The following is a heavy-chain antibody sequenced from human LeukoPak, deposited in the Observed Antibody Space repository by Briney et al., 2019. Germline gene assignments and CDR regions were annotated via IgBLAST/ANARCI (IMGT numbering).Heavy chain of an antibody. Sequence: SETLSLTCTVSGGSISSGGYYWSWIRQHPGKGLEWIGYIYYSGSTYYNPSLKSRVTISVDTSKNQFSLKLSSVTAADTAVYYCARDVTWTRTIYYGMDVWGQGTTVTVSS. D-gene: IGHD1-1*01. V-gene: IGHV4-31*03. CDR2: IYYSGST. CDR1: GGSISSGGYY. J-gene: IGHJ6*02. CDR3: ARDVTWTRTIYYGMDV.